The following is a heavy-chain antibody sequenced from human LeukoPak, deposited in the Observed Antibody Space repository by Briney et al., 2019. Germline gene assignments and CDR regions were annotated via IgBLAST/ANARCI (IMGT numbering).Heavy chain of an antibody. CDR3: TYGDYPLTY. V-gene: IGHV3-66*01. D-gene: IGHD4-17*01. CDR1: GLTVTNNY. J-gene: IGHJ4*02. CDR2: LYSDGDT. Sequence: GGSLRLSCAASGLTVTNNYWHWVRQPPGKGPEWISILYSDGDTKYADSVKGRFTFSRDSSRDTLYLQMNGPRAEDTAVYYCTYGDYPLTYWGQGTLVSVSS.